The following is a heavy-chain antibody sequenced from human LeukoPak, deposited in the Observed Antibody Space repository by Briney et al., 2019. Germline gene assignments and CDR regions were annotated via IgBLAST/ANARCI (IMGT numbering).Heavy chain of an antibody. CDR2: INPSGGST. J-gene: IGHJ6*03. V-gene: IGHV1-46*01. CDR1: GYTFTSYY. CDR3: ASWGWYPRGRYYMDV. Sequence: ASVKVSCKASGYTFTSYYMHWVRQAPGQGLEWMGIINPSGGSTSYAQKFQGRVTMTRDMSTSTVYLELSSLRSEDAAVYYCASWGWYPRGRYYMDVWGKGTTVTVSS. D-gene: IGHD6-19*01.